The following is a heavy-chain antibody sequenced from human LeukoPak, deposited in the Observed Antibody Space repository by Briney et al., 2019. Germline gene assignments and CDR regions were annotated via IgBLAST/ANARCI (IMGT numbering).Heavy chain of an antibody. D-gene: IGHD3-16*01. J-gene: IGHJ4*02. V-gene: IGHV5-51*01. CDR1: GYTITSYW. CDR3: ARGWWRSFDDPADR. CDR2: IYPADADT. Sequence: GESLNISCKAAGYTITSYWSGWGLQMSGKGLEWMSLIYPADADTKYSPSLQGQVTISVDKSINTSYLQWSSLKASDTAMYYCARGWWRSFDDPADRWGQGTLVTVSP.